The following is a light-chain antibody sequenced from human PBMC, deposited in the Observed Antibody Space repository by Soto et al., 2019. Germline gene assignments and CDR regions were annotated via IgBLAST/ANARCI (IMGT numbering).Light chain of an antibody. Sequence: GDRVTITCRASQSISSWLAWYQQKPGKAPKLLIYDAYSLESGVQSRFSGSGSGTDFTLTIRSLQPEDFATDYCKQSYTTSITFGQGTRLEIK. J-gene: IGKJ5*01. CDR1: QSISSW. CDR2: DAY. CDR3: KQSYTTSIT. V-gene: IGKV1-5*01.